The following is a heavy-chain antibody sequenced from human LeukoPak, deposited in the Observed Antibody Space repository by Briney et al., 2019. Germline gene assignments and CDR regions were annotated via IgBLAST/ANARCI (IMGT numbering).Heavy chain of an antibody. CDR2: INAGNGNT. J-gene: IGHJ6*02. CDR3: ARVQDDYGMDV. D-gene: IGHD2-15*01. Sequence: GASVKVSCKASGCTFTTYAMHWVRQAPGQRLEWMGWINAGNGNTKYSQKFQARVTITRDTSASTAYMELSSLRSEDTAVHYCARVQDDYGMDVWGQGTTVTVSS. CDR1: GCTFTTYA. V-gene: IGHV1-3*01.